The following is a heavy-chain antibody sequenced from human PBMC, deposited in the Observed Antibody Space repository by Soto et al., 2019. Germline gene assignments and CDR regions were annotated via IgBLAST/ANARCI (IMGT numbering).Heavy chain of an antibody. J-gene: IGHJ6*02. D-gene: IGHD4-17*01. V-gene: IGHV4-31*03. Sequence: PSETLSLTCTVSGGSISSGGYYWSWIRLHPGKGLEWIGYIYYSGSTYYNPSLKSRVTISVDTSKNQFSLKLSSVTAADTAVYYCARDGPPIDYGDYTRPGLGMDVWGQGTTVTVS. CDR3: ARDGPPIDYGDYTRPGLGMDV. CDR2: IYYSGST. CDR1: GGSISSGGYY.